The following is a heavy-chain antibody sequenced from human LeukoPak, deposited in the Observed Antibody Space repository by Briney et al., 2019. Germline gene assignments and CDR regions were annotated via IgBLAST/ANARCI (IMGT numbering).Heavy chain of an antibody. CDR2: IWYDGSNK. CDR1: GFTFSSYG. CDR3: ARPTYSNYASLDY. J-gene: IGHJ4*02. V-gene: IGHV3-33*01. D-gene: IGHD4-11*01. Sequence: GGSLRLSCAASGFTFSSYGMHWVRQAPGKGLEWVAVIWYDGSNKYYADSVKGRFTISRDNSKNTLYLQMNSLRAEDTVVYYCARPTYSNYASLDYWGQGTLVTVSS.